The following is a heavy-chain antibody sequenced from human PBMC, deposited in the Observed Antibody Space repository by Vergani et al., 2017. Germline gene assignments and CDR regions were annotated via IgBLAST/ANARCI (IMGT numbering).Heavy chain of an antibody. CDR1: GFTFQAFV. J-gene: IGHJ2*01. CDR2: IDRNYGVK. CDR3: VKDNDYDADGPFDL. D-gene: IGHD3-16*01. Sequence: EVQLVEAGGGLVQPGGSLRLSCTASGFTFQAFVFHGVRQVSGRGLEWVSGIDRNYGVKNGNSFEGRFSISRDNAKKAVFLQMNNLRHEDTALYFCVKDNDYDADGPFDLWGRGTLVTVSS. V-gene: IGHV3-9*01.